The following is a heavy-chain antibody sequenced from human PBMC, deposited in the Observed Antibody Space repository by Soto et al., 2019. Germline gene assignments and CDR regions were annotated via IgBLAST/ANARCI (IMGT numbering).Heavy chain of an antibody. Sequence: QVQLVQSGAEVKKPGSSVKVSCKASGGTFSSYAISWVRQAPGQGLEWMGGIIPIFGTANYAQKFQGRVTITAEESTSTAYMELSSLRSEDTAVYYCARGLRYFDWLLSPYYYYYGMDVWGQGTTVTVSS. CDR1: GGTFSSYA. D-gene: IGHD3-9*01. CDR2: IIPIFGTA. CDR3: ARGLRYFDWLLSPYYYYYGMDV. J-gene: IGHJ6*02. V-gene: IGHV1-69*12.